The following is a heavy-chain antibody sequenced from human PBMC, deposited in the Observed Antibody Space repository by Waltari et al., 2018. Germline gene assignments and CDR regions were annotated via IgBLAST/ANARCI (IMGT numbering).Heavy chain of an antibody. D-gene: IGHD6-13*01. V-gene: IGHV3-13*01. J-gene: IGHJ4*02. CDR3: ARDGYSSSWKTFDY. CDR1: GFTSSSSA. CDR2: IGTAGDT. Sequence: EVQLVESGGGLVQPGGSLRLSCAASGFTSSSSAMHWVRQAKGKGVEWVSAIGTAGDTYYPGSVKGRFTISRENAKNSLYLQMNSLRAEDTAVYYCARDGYSSSWKTFDYWGQGTLVTVSS.